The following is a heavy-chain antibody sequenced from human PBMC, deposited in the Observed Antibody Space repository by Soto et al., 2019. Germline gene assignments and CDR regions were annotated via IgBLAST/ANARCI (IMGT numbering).Heavy chain of an antibody. V-gene: IGHV4-31*03. CDR1: GGSISSGGYY. Sequence: QVQLQESGPGLVKPSQTLSLTCTVSGGSISSGGYYWSCIRQHPGKGLEWIGYIYYSGSTYYNPSLQSRVTISVDPSKNQFSLKLSSVTAADTAVYYCARVPRSGWHPRLFDYWGQGTLVTVSS. J-gene: IGHJ4*02. CDR2: IYYSGST. CDR3: ARVPRSGWHPRLFDY. D-gene: IGHD6-19*01.